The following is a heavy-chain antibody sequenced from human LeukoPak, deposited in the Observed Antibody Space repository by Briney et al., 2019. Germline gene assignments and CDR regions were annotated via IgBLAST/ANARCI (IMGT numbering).Heavy chain of an antibody. V-gene: IGHV3-9*01. CDR3: AKDEDVNSSRRGLWLSRFGSNNLFQH. D-gene: IGHD6-19*01. J-gene: IGHJ1*01. Sequence: GRSLRLSCAASGFTFDDYAMHWVRQAPGKGLECVSGISWNSGSIGYADSVKGRFTISRDNAKNSLYLQMNSLRAEDTALYYCAKDEDVNSSRRGLWLSRFGSNNLFQHWGQGTLVTVSS. CDR1: GFTFDDYA. CDR2: ISWNSGSI.